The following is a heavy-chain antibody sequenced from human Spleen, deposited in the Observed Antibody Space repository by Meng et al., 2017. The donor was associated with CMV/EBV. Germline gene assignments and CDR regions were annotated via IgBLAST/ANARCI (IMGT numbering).Heavy chain of an antibody. CDR1: GFTFSSYE. J-gene: IGHJ6*02. D-gene: IGHD2-2*02. V-gene: IGHV3-48*03. Sequence: GESLKISCAASGFTFSSYEMNWVRQAPGKGLEWVSYISSSGSTIYYADSVKGRFTISRDNAKNSLYLQMNSLRADDTAVYYCARDAVVAPAALRTFYYYGMDVWGQGSTVTVSS. CDR2: ISSSGSTI. CDR3: ARDAVVAPAALRTFYYYGMDV.